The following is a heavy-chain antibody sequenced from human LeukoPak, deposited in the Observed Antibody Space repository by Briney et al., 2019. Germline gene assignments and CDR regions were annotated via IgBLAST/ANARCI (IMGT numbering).Heavy chain of an antibody. CDR3: ARDSYGDFPYYFDY. CDR2: ISAYNGNT. D-gene: IGHD4-17*01. V-gene: IGHV1-18*01. Sequence: ASVTVSFTASGYTFTSYGISWVRQAPGQGLEWMGWISAYNGNTNYAQKLQGRVTMTTDTSTSTAYMELRSLRSDYTAVYYCARDSYGDFPYYFDYWGQGTLVTVSS. J-gene: IGHJ4*02. CDR1: GYTFTSYG.